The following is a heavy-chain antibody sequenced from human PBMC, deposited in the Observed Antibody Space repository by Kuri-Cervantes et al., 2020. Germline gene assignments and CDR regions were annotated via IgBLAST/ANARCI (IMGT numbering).Heavy chain of an antibody. V-gene: IGHV3-30-3*01. CDR3: ARRAGSGDYADHAFDI. D-gene: IGHD4-17*01. CDR2: ISYDGSNK. CDR1: GFTFDTYA. Sequence: GGSLRLSCEASGFTFDTYAIHWVRQAPGKGLEWVAVISYDGSNKYYADSVKGRFTISRDNSKNTLYLQMNSLRAEDTAVYYCARRAGSGDYADHAFDIWGRGTVVTVSS. J-gene: IGHJ3*02.